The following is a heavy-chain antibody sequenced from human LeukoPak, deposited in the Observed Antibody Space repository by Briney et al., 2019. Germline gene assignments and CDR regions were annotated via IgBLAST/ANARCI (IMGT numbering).Heavy chain of an antibody. Sequence: TGGSLRLSCAASGFTFDDYAMHRVRQAPGKGLEWVSGISWNSGSIGYADSAKGRFTISRDNAKNSLYLQMNSLRAEDMALYYCAKELGSSPVGDAFDIWGQGTMVTVSS. CDR1: GFTFDDYA. J-gene: IGHJ3*02. D-gene: IGHD6-6*01. CDR3: AKELGSSPVGDAFDI. V-gene: IGHV3-9*03. CDR2: ISWNSGSI.